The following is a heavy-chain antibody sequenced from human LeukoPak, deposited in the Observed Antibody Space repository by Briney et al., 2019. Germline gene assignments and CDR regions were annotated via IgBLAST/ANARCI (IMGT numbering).Heavy chain of an antibody. V-gene: IGHV4-38-2*02. CDR3: ARVNSNYAYYYSYYYMDV. Sequence: PSETLSLTCTVSGYSISSGYYWGWIRQPPGKGLEWIGSIYHSGSTYYNPSLKSRVTISVDTSKNQFSLKLSSVTAADTAVYYCARVNSNYAYYYSYYYMDVWGKGTTVTVSS. CDR1: GYSISSGYY. D-gene: IGHD4-11*01. CDR2: IYHSGST. J-gene: IGHJ6*03.